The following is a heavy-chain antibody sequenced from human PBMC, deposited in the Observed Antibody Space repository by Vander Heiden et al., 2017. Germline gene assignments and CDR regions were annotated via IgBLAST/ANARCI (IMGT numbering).Heavy chain of an antibody. D-gene: IGHD6-19*01. CDR2: ISGSGGST. CDR1: GFPFSGYA. J-gene: IGHJ4*02. V-gene: IGHV3-23*01. CDR3: AKSRYSSGWYYFDY. Sequence: EVQLLESGGGLVQPGGSLRLSCAASGFPFSGYAMGGVGQAPGKGLGWVSAISGSGGSTYYADSVKGRFTTSRDNSKNTLYLQMNSLRAEDTAVYYCAKSRYSSGWYYFDYWGQGTLVTVSS.